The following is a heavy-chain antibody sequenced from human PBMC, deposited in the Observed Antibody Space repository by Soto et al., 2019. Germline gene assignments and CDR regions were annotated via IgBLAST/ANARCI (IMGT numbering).Heavy chain of an antibody. CDR2: IYYSGST. CDR3: ASQASPYYYYGMDV. V-gene: IGHV4-39*01. J-gene: IGHJ6*02. Sequence: SETLSLTYTFSGGSTSNSSYYWGWIRQPPGKGLEWIGSIYYSGSTYYNPSLKSRVTISVDTSKNQFSLKLSSVTAADTAVYYCASQASPYYYYGMDVWGQGTTVT. CDR1: GGSTSNSSYY.